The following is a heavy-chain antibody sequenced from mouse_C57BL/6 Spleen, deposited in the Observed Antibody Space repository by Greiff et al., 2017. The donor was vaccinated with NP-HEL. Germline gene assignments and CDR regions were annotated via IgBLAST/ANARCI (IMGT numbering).Heavy chain of an antibody. J-gene: IGHJ4*01. D-gene: IGHD4-1*01. V-gene: IGHV7-3*01. CDR2: IRNKANGYTT. Sequence: EVMLVESGGGLVQPGGSLSLSCAASGFTFTDYYMSWVRQPPGKALEWLGFIRNKANGYTTEYSASVKGRFTISRDNSQSILYLQMNALRAEDSATYYCASAGTRNYAMDYWGQGTSVTVSS. CDR1: GFTFTDYY. CDR3: ASAGTRNYAMDY.